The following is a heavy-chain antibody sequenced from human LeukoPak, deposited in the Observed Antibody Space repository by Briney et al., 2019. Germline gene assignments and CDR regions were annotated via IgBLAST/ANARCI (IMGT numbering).Heavy chain of an antibody. CDR3: ARGLAAAGNSQAYDS. Sequence: SQTLSLTCAISGDSVSSNSAAWNWIRQSPSRGLEWLGRTYYRSKWYNEYAVSVTSRITINADTSKNHLSLQLNSVTPEDTAVYYCARGLAAAGNSQAYDSWGQGTLVTVSS. V-gene: IGHV6-1*01. CDR1: GDSVSSNSAA. CDR2: TYYRSKWYN. J-gene: IGHJ4*02. D-gene: IGHD6-13*01.